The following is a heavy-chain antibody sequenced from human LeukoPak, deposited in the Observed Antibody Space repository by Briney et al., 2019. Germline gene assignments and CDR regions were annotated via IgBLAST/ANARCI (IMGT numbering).Heavy chain of an antibody. Sequence: SETLSLTCTVSGGSISSYYWSWIRQPPGKGLEWIGHIYYSGSTNYNPPLKSRVTISVDTSKNQFSLQLSSVTAADTAVYYCAREGHSSSWYVGWFDPWGQGTLVTVSS. J-gene: IGHJ5*02. CDR2: IYYSGST. CDR3: AREGHSSSWYVGWFDP. V-gene: IGHV4-59*01. CDR1: GGSISSYY. D-gene: IGHD6-13*01.